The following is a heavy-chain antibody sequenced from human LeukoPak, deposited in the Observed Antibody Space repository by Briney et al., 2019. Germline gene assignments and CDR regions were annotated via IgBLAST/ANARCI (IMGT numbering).Heavy chain of an antibody. D-gene: IGHD3-9*01. Sequence: SETLPLTCTVSGGSISSYYWSWIRQPPGKGLEWIGYIYYSGSTNYNPSLKSRVTISVDTSKNQFSLKLSSVTAADTAVYYCARDFLTHAFDIWGQGTMVTVSS. CDR2: IYYSGST. CDR3: ARDFLTHAFDI. J-gene: IGHJ3*02. V-gene: IGHV4-59*01. CDR1: GGSISSYY.